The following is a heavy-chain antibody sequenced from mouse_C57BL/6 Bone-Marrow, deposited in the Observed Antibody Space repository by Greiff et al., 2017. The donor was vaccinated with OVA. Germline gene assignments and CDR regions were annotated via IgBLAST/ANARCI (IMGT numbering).Heavy chain of an antibody. CDR3: TTYDYGA. CDR2: IDPENGDT. J-gene: IGHJ1*03. Sequence: EVQLQESGAELVRPGASVKLSCTASGFNIKDDYMHWVKQRPEQGLEWIGWIDPENGDTEYASKFQGKATITADTSSNTAYLQLSSLTSEDTAVYYCTTYDYGAWGTGTTVTVSS. D-gene: IGHD2-4*01. V-gene: IGHV14-4*01. CDR1: GFNIKDDY.